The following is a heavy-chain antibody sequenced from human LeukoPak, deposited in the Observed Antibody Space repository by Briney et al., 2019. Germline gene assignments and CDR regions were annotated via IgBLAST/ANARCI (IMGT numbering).Heavy chain of an antibody. V-gene: IGHV3-21*01. CDR1: GFTFSSYA. CDR2: ISSSGDYI. CDR3: AREHTTYWSFDF. D-gene: IGHD1-26*01. J-gene: IGHJ3*01. Sequence: PGGSLRLSCAASGFTFSSYAMNWVRQAPGKGLEWVSYISSSGDYIYYADSVKGRFTISRDNAKNSLFLQLNSLRDEDTAVYYCAREHTTYWSFDFWGHGTTVIVSS.